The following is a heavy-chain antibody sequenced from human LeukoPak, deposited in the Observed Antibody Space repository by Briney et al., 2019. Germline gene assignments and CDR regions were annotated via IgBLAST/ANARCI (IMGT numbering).Heavy chain of an antibody. CDR1: GFTFSSYG. CDR2: IWYDGSNK. CDR3: AREGGRSHTYYFDY. V-gene: IGHV3-33*01. J-gene: IGHJ4*02. Sequence: GGSLRLSCAASGFTFSSYGMHWVRQAPGKGLEWVAVIWYDGSNKYYAGSVKGRFTISRDNSKNTLYLQMNSLRAEDTAVYYCAREGGRSHTYYFDYWGQGTLVTVSS.